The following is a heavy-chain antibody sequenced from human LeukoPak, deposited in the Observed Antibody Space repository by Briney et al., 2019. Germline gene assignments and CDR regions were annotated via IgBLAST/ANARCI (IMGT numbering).Heavy chain of an antibody. CDR3: ARVGRFTIFGVVIIVNAFDI. D-gene: IGHD3-3*01. V-gene: IGHV3-11*04. J-gene: IGHJ3*02. CDR2: ISSSGSTI. CDR1: GFTFSDYY. Sequence: GGSLRLSCAASGFTFSDYYMSWIRQAPGKGLEWVSYISSSGSTIYYADSVKGRFTISRDNAKNSLYLQMNSLRAEDTAVYYCARVGRFTIFGVVIIVNAFDIWGQGTMVTVSS.